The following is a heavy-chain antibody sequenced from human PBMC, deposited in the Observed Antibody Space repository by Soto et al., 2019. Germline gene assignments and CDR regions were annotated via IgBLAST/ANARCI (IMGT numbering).Heavy chain of an antibody. J-gene: IGHJ4*02. CDR1: GFTFSSYA. Sequence: GGSLRLSCAASGFTFSSYAMSWVRQAPGKGLEWVSAISGSGGSTYYADSVKGRFTISRDNSKNTLYLQMNSLRAEDTDVYYCAKDKAAAGIFDYWGQGTLVTVSS. CDR3: AKDKAAAGIFDY. D-gene: IGHD6-13*01. CDR2: ISGSGGST. V-gene: IGHV3-23*01.